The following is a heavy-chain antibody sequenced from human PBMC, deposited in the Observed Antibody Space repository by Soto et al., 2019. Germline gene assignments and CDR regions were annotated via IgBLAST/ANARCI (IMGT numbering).Heavy chain of an antibody. CDR1: GGSFSGYY. D-gene: IGHD6-19*01. Sequence: SETLSLTCAVYGGSFSGYYWSWIRQPPGKGLEWIGEINHSGSTNYNPSLKSRVTISVDTSKNQFSLKLSSVTAADTAVYYCARRYNSSGWYVDYWGQGTLVTVSS. CDR3: ARRYNSSGWYVDY. J-gene: IGHJ4*02. V-gene: IGHV4-34*01. CDR2: INHSGST.